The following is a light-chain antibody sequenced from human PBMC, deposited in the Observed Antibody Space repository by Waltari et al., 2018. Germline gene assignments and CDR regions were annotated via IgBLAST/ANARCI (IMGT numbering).Light chain of an antibody. Sequence: QSALTQPPAGSGSPGRWATIPGTGARGDIGRLDFVSWYQQHQGNAPKLVISDVSNRPSGVSDRFSGSKSGDTASLTISGLQFEDEADYYCCSYAGNYVWVFGGGTRLTVL. CDR1: RGDIGRLDF. J-gene: IGLJ3*02. V-gene: IGLV2-23*02. CDR3: CSYAGNYVWV. CDR2: DVS.